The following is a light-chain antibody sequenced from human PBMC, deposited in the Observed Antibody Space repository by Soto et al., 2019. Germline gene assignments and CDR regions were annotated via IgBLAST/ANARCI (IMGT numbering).Light chain of an antibody. CDR2: DVS. CDR1: SSDVGGYDH. Sequence: QSALTQPASVSGSPGQSITISCTGTSSDVGGYDHVSWYQQHPGKAPKVMIFDVSNRPSGISNRFSGSKSGNTASLTISGLQPEDEADYYCCSYSRTSTRVFGGGTKLTVL. J-gene: IGLJ3*02. V-gene: IGLV2-14*01. CDR3: CSYSRTSTRV.